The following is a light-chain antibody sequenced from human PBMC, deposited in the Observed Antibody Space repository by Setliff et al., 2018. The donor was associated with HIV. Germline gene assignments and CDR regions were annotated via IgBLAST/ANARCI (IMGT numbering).Light chain of an antibody. Sequence: QSALTQHASVSGSPGQSITISCTGTSSDVGAYNYVSWYQQHPGTAPKLIIYDVTKRPSGVSNRFSGSKSGNTASLTISGLQAEDEADYYCCSYAGSSTVGVGGWT. V-gene: IGLV2-23*02. CDR3: CSYAGSSTVG. J-gene: IGLJ2*01. CDR1: SSDVGAYNY. CDR2: DVT.